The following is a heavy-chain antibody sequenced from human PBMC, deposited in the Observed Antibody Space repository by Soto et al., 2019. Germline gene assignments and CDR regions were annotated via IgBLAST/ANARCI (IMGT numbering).Heavy chain of an antibody. CDR2: IYYSGST. CDR3: ARLERGRNSARGGPYGMDV. D-gene: IGHD3-16*01. V-gene: IGHV4-39*01. CDR1: GGSISSSSYY. J-gene: IGHJ6*02. Sequence: SETLSLTCTVSGGSISSSSYYWGWIRQPPGKGLEWIGSIYYSGSTYYNPSLKSRVTISVDTSKNQFSLKLSSVTAADTAVYYCARLERGRNSARGGPYGMDVWGQGTTVTVSS.